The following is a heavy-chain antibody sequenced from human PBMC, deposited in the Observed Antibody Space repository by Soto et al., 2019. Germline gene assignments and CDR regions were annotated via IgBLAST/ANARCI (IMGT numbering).Heavy chain of an antibody. CDR3: AKPLQVY. Sequence: GGSLRLSCAASELTFSSYAMTWVRQAPGKGLEDVSTLSGSGVNAYYADSVKGRFTISRDNSKNTLYLQMNSLRVEDTAIYYCAKPLQVYWGQGTQVTVSS. CDR1: ELTFSSYA. CDR2: LSGSGVNA. V-gene: IGHV3-23*01. J-gene: IGHJ4*02.